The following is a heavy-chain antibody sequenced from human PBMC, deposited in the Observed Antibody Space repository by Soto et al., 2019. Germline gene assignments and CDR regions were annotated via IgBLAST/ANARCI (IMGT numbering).Heavy chain of an antibody. V-gene: IGHV5-51*01. CDR1: GYSFTSYW. D-gene: IGHD6-19*01. CDR3: VRSDHGGWYIFDY. Sequence: GESLKISCKASGYSFTSYWIGWVRQMPGKGLEWMGIIYPGDSEIRYSPSFQGQVTMSADRSTNTAYLQWNSLKASDSAMYYCVRSDHGGWYIFDYRGPAIPLTVS. J-gene: IGHJ4*02. CDR2: IYPGDSEI.